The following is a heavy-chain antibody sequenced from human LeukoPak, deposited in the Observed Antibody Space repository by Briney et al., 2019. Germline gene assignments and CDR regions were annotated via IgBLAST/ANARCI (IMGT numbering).Heavy chain of an antibody. CDR2: ISWDGGST. D-gene: IGHD6-13*01. CDR1: GFTFDDYT. J-gene: IGHJ4*02. CDR3: AKVASSSWFFDY. V-gene: IGHV3-43*01. Sequence: GGSLRLSCAASGFTFDDYTIHWVRQAPGKGLEWVSLISWDGGSTYYADSVKGRFTIFRDNSKNTLYLQMNSLRAEDTAVYYCAKVASSSWFFDYWGQGTLVTVSS.